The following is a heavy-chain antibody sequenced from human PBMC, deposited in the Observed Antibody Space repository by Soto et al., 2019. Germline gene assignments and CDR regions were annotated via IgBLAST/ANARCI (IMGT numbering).Heavy chain of an antibody. V-gene: IGHV3-30-3*01. J-gene: IGHJ5*02. CDR1: GFTFSSYA. Sequence: QVQLVESGGGVVQPGRSLRLSCAASGFTFSSYAMHWVRQAPGKGLEWVAVISYDGSNKYYADSVKGRFTISRDNSKNTLYLQMNSLRAEDTAVYYCARGGALIVGAGKWFAPWGQGTLVTVSS. D-gene: IGHD1-26*01. CDR3: ARGGALIVGAGKWFAP. CDR2: ISYDGSNK.